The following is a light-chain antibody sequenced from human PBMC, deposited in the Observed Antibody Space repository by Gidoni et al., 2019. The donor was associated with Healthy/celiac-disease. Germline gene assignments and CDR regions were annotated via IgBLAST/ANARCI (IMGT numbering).Light chain of an antibody. CDR1: QSLLHSNGYNY. J-gene: IGKJ4*01. V-gene: IGKV2-28*01. CDR2: LGS. CDR3: MQALQTPPAALT. Sequence: DIVMTQSPLSLPVTPGEPASISCRSSQSLLHSNGYNYLDWYLQKPGQSPQLLIYLGSNRASGVPDRFSGSGSGTDFTLKISRVEAEDVGVYYCMQALQTPPAALTFGGGTKVEIK.